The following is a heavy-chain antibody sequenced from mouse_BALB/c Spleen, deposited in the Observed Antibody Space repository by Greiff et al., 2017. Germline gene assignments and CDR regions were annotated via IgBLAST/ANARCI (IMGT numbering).Heavy chain of an antibody. CDR3: ARGIYYDYDDVYAMDY. Sequence: EVKVVESGGGLVQPGGSLRLSCATSGFTFSDFYMEWVRQPPGKRLEWIAASRNKANDYTTEYSASVKGRFIVSRDTSQSILYLQMNALRAEDTAIYYCARGIYYDYDDVYAMDYWGQGTSVTVSS. V-gene: IGHV7-1*02. CDR2: SRNKANDYTT. CDR1: GFTFSDFY. D-gene: IGHD2-4*01. J-gene: IGHJ4*01.